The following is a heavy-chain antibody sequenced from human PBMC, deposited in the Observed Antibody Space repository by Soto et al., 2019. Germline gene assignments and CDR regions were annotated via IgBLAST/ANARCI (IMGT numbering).Heavy chain of an antibody. Sequence: ASVKVSCKASGYTFTSYGISWVRQAPGQGLEWMGWISAYNGNTNYAQKLQGRVTMTTDTSTSTAYMELRSLRSDDTAVYYCARVLLRGRYYYYYYMDVWGRGTTVTVSS. J-gene: IGHJ6*03. V-gene: IGHV1-18*01. CDR3: ARVLLRGRYYYYYYMDV. CDR2: ISAYNGNT. D-gene: IGHD3-16*01. CDR1: GYTFTSYG.